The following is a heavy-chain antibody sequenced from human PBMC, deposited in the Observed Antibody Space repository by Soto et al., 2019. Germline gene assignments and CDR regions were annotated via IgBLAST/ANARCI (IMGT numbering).Heavy chain of an antibody. Sequence: SGGSLRLSCAATGFTLRTNGVSWFRQAPGKGLEWVSSILGSGGDTYYADSLKGRFTISRDNSKNTLYLQLNSLGAEDTALYYCAGHGGYSYLGQGTLVTVSS. CDR3: AGHGGYSY. D-gene: IGHD2-15*01. V-gene: IGHV3-23*01. CDR2: ILGSGGDT. CDR1: GFTLRTNG. J-gene: IGHJ4*02.